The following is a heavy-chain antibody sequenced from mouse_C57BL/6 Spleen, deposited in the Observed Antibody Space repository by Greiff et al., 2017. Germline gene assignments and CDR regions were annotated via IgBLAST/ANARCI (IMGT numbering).Heavy chain of an antibody. V-gene: IGHV5-6*01. CDR1: GFTFSSYG. D-gene: IGHD2-5*01. J-gene: IGHJ4*01. CDR3: ASHSKEDAMDY. Sequence: EVKLMESGGDLVKPGGSLKLSCAASGFTFSSYGMSWVRQTPDKRLEWVATISSGGSYTYYPDSVKGRFTISRDNAKNTLYLQMSSLKSEDTAMYYCASHSKEDAMDYWGQGTSVTVSS. CDR2: ISSGGSYT.